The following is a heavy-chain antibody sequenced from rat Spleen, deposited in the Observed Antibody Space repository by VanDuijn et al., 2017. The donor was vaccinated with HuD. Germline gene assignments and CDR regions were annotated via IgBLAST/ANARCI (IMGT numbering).Heavy chain of an antibody. J-gene: IGHJ2*01. Sequence: EVKLLESGGGLVQPGGSVRLSCAASGFTFTDFYMNWIRRPAGKAPEWLAFIRNRAHGYTTEYNPSVKGRFTISRDNTQDMLYFQMNTLRPEDTATYYCARGLNWDYFDYWGQGVMVTVSA. D-gene: IGHD4-4*01. V-gene: IGHV7-7*01. CDR1: GFTFTDFY. CDR3: ARGLNWDYFDY. CDR2: IRNRAHGYTT.